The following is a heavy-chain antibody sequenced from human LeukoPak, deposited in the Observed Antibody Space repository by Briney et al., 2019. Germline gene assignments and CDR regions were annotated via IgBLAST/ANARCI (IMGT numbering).Heavy chain of an antibody. J-gene: IGHJ5*02. CDR3: ARGKVRGVFDP. V-gene: IGHV4-30-4*01. CDR2: IYYSGST. Sequence: PSQTLSLTCTVSGGSISSGDYYWGWIRQPPGKGLEWIGYIYYSGSTYYNPSLKSRVTISVDTSKNQFSLKLSPVTAADTAVYYCARGKVRGVFDPWGQGTLVTVSS. CDR1: GGSISSGDYY. D-gene: IGHD3-10*01.